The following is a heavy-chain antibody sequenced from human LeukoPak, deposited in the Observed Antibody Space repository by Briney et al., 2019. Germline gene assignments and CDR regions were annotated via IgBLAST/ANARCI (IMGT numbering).Heavy chain of an antibody. Sequence: PAGSLRLSCAASGFTFSTYAIHWVRQAPGKGLDWVALISYDGSNKFYADSVKGRFTISRDNSKNTLSPEMNSLRPEDTAVYYCARHPMYSTSPSYFDSWGQGTLVTVSS. CDR1: GFTFSTYA. V-gene: IGHV3-30-3*01. CDR3: ARHPMYSTSPSYFDS. J-gene: IGHJ4*02. CDR2: ISYDGSNK. D-gene: IGHD5-18*01.